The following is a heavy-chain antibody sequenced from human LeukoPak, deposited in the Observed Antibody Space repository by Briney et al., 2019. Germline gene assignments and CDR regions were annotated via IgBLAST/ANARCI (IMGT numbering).Heavy chain of an antibody. CDR1: GFTFSSYA. D-gene: IGHD6-13*01. Sequence: GGSLRLSCAASGFTFSSYAMSWVRQAPGKGPEWLSHINGGSTSIYYADSVKGRFTISRDNAKNSLYLQMNSLRVEDTALYYCARDSGVAASEDYWGQGTLVTVSS. V-gene: IGHV3-48*04. CDR3: ARDSGVAASEDY. CDR2: INGGSTSI. J-gene: IGHJ4*02.